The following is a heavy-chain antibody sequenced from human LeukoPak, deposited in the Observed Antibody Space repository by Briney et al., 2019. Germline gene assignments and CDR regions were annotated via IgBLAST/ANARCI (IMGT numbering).Heavy chain of an antibody. CDR1: GYTFTSYC. J-gene: IGHJ6*03. Sequence: ASVKVSCKASGYTFTSYCMHWVRQAPGQGLEWMGIINPSGGSTSYAQKFQGRVTMTRDTSTSTVYMELSSLRSEDTAVYYCARDNPPAGASYYYYYMDVWGKGTTVTVSS. CDR2: INPSGGST. V-gene: IGHV1-46*01. D-gene: IGHD4/OR15-4a*01. CDR3: ARDNPPAGASYYYYYMDV.